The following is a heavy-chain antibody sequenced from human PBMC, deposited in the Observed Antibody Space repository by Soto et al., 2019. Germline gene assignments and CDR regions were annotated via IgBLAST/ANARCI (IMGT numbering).Heavy chain of an antibody. J-gene: IGHJ4*02. V-gene: IGHV3-15*01. D-gene: IGHD1-1*01. CDR3: VEGWNDF. Sequence: EVQMVQSGGDLVKPGGSLRLSCVTSGFMFSSAWMNWVRQAPGKGLEWVARIKSKGDGGARDYAAPVKGRFTISRDDSKNTVHLQMNSLRAEDTAVYYCVEGWNDFGGQGTLVTVSS. CDR1: GFMFSSAW. CDR2: IKSKGDGGAR.